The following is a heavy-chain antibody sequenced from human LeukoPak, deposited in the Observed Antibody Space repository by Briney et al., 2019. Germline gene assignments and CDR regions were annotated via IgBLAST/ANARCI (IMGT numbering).Heavy chain of an antibody. D-gene: IGHD3-16*02. Sequence: ASETLSLTCTVSGGSISSYYWSWIRQSPGKGLEWIGYISYSGSTNYNPSLKSRVTISVDTSKNQLSLKLNSVTAADTAVYYCARYICGSYPTFEDYWGQGSLVTVSS. CDR3: ARYICGSYPTFEDY. CDR1: GGSISSYY. J-gene: IGHJ4*02. CDR2: ISYSGST. V-gene: IGHV4-59*01.